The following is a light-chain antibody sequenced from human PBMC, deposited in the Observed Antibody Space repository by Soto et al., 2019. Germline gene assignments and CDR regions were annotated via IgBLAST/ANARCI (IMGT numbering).Light chain of an antibody. V-gene: IGKV1-33*01. J-gene: IGKJ3*01. CDR1: QDIANS. CDR2: DVS. Sequence: DIQMTQSPPSLSASVGDRVIISCQASQDIANSLNWYQQKPGKAPKLLIYDVSNLETGVPSRFSGSGSGTDFTFTITSLQTEDVATYYCQQYENPPITFGPGTKVQIK. CDR3: QQYENPPIT.